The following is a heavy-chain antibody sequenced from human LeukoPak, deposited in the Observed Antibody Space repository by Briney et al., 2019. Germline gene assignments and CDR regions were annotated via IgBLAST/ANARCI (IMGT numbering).Heavy chain of an antibody. V-gene: IGHV4-61*02. J-gene: IGHJ4*02. CDR1: GGSISRGSYY. D-gene: IGHD3-3*01. CDR2: IYTSGNT. Sequence: SQTLSLTCTVSGGSISRGSYYWSWIRQPAGKGLEWIGRIYTSGNTNYNPSLKSRVIISVDTSKNQFSLKLSSVTAADTAVYYCARGLSGFWNNYDDYWGQGTLVTVSS. CDR3: ARGLSGFWNNYDDY.